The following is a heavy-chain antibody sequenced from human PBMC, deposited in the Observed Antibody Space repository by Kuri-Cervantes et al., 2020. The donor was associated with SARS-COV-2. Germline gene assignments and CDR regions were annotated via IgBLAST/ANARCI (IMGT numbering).Heavy chain of an antibody. Sequence: GGSLRLSCAASGFTFSSYAMSWVRQAPGKGLEWVSAISGSGGSTYYADSVKGRFTISRDNSTNTLYLQMTSLRDEDTAVYYCARDGEPYYQYYYMDVWGRGTTVTVSS. CDR1: GFTFSSYA. J-gene: IGHJ6*03. D-gene: IGHD1-26*01. CDR3: ARDGEPYYQYYYMDV. CDR2: ISGSGGST. V-gene: IGHV3-23*01.